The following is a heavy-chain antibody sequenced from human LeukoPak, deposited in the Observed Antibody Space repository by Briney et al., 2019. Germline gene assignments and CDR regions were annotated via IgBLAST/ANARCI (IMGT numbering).Heavy chain of an antibody. CDR2: ISYDGSNK. CDR1: GFTVSSNY. D-gene: IGHD3-22*01. V-gene: IGHV3-30*03. CDR3: AREQGDYYDSSGPLDY. J-gene: IGHJ4*02. Sequence: PGGSLRLSCAASGFTVSSNYMSWVRQAPGKGLEWVAVISYDGSNKYYADSVKGRFTISRDNSKNTLYLQMNSLRAEDTAVYYCAREQGDYYDSSGPLDYWGQGTLVTVSS.